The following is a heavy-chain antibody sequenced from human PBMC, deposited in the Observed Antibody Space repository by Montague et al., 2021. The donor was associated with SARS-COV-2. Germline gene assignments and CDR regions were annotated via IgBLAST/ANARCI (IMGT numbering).Heavy chain of an antibody. Sequence: TLSLTCGVSGGSVSSAGYSWYWIREPPGKGLEWIGHVHHSGNSYYNPSLKSRVTISRDGPKNQFSLEVTSVTAADTAVYYCASYRDYGDYFWGQGALVTVAS. CDR1: GGSVSSAGYS. CDR2: VHHSGNS. V-gene: IGHV4-30-2*01. J-gene: IGHJ4*02. D-gene: IGHD4-17*01. CDR3: ASYRDYGDYF.